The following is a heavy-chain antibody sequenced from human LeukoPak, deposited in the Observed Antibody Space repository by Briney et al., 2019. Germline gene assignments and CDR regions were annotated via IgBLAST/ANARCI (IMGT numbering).Heavy chain of an antibody. Sequence: VASVKVSCKVSGYTLTELSMHWVRQAPGKGLEWMGGFDPEDGETIYAQKFQGRVTMTKDTSTDTAYMELSSLRSEDTAVYYCATVGVIGGYDSSGYPDYWGQGTLVTVSS. J-gene: IGHJ4*02. D-gene: IGHD3-22*01. CDR1: GYTLTELS. CDR2: FDPEDGET. CDR3: ATVGVIGGYDSSGYPDY. V-gene: IGHV1-24*01.